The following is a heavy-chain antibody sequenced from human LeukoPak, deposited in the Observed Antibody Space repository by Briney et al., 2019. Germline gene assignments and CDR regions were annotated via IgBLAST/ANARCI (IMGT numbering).Heavy chain of an antibody. J-gene: IGHJ3*02. CDR2: ISSSSSYI. Sequence: GGSLRLSCAASGFTFSSYSMTWVRQAPGKGLEWVSSISSSSSYIYYADSVKGRFTISRDNAKNSLYLQMNSLRDEDTAVYYCARCNSGYYVDDAFDIWGQGTMVTVSS. D-gene: IGHD3-22*01. CDR1: GFTFSSYS. CDR3: ARCNSGYYVDDAFDI. V-gene: IGHV3-21*01.